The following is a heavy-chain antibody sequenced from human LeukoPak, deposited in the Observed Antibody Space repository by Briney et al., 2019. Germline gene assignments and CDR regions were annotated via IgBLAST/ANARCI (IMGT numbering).Heavy chain of an antibody. Sequence: PGGSLRLSCAASGFTFSDYYMSWIRQAPGKGLEWVSYISSSGSTIYYADSVKGRFTISRDNAKNSLYLQMNSLRAEDTAVYYCARDRVFWRTNGVWWSYMDVWGKGTTVTVSS. CDR2: ISSSGSTI. CDR3: ARDRVFWRTNGVWWSYMDV. CDR1: GFTFSDYY. J-gene: IGHJ6*03. D-gene: IGHD2-8*01. V-gene: IGHV3-11*04.